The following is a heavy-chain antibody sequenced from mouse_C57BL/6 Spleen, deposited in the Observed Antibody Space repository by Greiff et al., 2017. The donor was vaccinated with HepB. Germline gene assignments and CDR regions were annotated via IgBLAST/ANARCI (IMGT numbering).Heavy chain of an antibody. CDR3: TRGGGDY. CDR2: IDPETGGT. J-gene: IGHJ4*01. CDR1: GYTFTDYE. D-gene: IGHD1-1*02. V-gene: IGHV1-15*01. Sequence: VKLMESGAELVRPGASVTLSCKASGYTFTDYEMHWVKQTPVHGLEWIGAIDPETGGTAYNQKFKGKAILTADKSSSTAYMELRSLTSADSAVYYCTRGGGDYWGQGTSVTVAS.